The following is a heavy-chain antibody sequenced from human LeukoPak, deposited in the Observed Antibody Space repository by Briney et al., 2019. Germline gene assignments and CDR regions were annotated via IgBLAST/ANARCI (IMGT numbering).Heavy chain of an antibody. CDR1: GFTFSSYA. V-gene: IGHV3-23*01. Sequence: GGSLRLSCAASGFTFSSYAMSWVRQAPGKGLEWVSVISGSGGSTYYADSVKGRFTISRDNSKNTLYLQMNSLRAEDTAVYYCAKTVGYCSSTSCTGYYFDYWGQGTLVTVSS. D-gene: IGHD2-2*01. CDR2: ISGSGGST. J-gene: IGHJ4*02. CDR3: AKTVGYCSSTSCTGYYFDY.